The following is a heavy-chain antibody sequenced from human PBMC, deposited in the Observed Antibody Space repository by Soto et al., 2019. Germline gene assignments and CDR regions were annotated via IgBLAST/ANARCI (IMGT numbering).Heavy chain of an antibody. D-gene: IGHD5-12*01. CDR3: AKVRRPAGSGYATYGMDV. CDR1: GFTFSSYG. CDR2: ISYDGSNK. V-gene: IGHV3-30*18. Sequence: GGSLRLSCAASGFTFSSYGMHWVRQAPGKGLEWVAVISYDGSNKYYADSVKGRFTISRDNSKNTLYLQMNSLRAEDTAVYYCAKVRRPAGSGYATYGMDVWGQGTTVTVSS. J-gene: IGHJ6*02.